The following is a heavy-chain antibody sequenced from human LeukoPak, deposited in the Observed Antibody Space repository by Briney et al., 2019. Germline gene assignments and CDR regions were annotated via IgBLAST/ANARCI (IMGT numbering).Heavy chain of an antibody. CDR1: GVSTSSYY. D-gene: IGHD3-10*01. CDR3: ARESYIYGSGSHDAFDI. CDR2: IHTSGST. V-gene: IGHV4-4*07. Sequence: SETLSLTCTVSGVSTSSYYWSWIRQPAGKGLEWIGRIHTSGSTNYNPSLKSRVTMSVDTSKNQFSLKLSSVTAADTAAYYCARESYIYGSGSHDAFDIWGQGTMVTVSS. J-gene: IGHJ3*02.